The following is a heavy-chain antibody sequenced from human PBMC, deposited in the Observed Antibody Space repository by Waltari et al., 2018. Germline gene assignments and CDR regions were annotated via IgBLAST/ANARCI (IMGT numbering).Heavy chain of an antibody. CDR3: ARDRRGGRSGYYYYMDV. D-gene: IGHD2-15*01. J-gene: IGHJ6*03. CDR1: GFTFSSYS. CDR2: ISSSSSYI. Sequence: EVQLVESGGGLVKPGGSLRLSCAASGFTFSSYSMNWVRQAPGKGLEWVSSISSSSSYIYYADSVKGRFTISRDNAKNSLYLQMNSLRAEDTAVYYCARDRRGGRSGYYYYMDVWGKGTTVTVSS. V-gene: IGHV3-21*01.